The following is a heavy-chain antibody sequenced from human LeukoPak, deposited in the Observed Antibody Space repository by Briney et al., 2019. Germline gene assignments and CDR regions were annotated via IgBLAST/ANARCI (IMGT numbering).Heavy chain of an antibody. J-gene: IGHJ4*02. Sequence: PSETLSLTCTVSGGYISTYYWSWIRQPPGKGLEWIGYIYYSGTTTYNPSLRSRVTISVDTYKNLFSLKLSSVTAADTAVYYCARGGRWEHFDYWGQGTLVTVSS. D-gene: IGHD1-1*01. V-gene: IGHV4-59*01. CDR2: IYYSGTT. CDR1: GGYISTYY. CDR3: ARGGRWEHFDY.